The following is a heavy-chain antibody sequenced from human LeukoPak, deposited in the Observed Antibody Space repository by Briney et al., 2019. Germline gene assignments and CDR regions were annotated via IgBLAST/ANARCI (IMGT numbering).Heavy chain of an antibody. CDR2: IYYSGST. CDR1: GGSISSHY. Sequence: SETLSLTCTVSGGSISSHYWSWIQRPPGKGLEWIGYIYYSGSTNYNPSLKSRVTISVDTSKNQFSLKLSSVTAVDTAVYYCARTREPQGFDPWGQGTLVTVSS. V-gene: IGHV4-59*11. CDR3: ARTREPQGFDP. D-gene: IGHD1-26*01. J-gene: IGHJ5*02.